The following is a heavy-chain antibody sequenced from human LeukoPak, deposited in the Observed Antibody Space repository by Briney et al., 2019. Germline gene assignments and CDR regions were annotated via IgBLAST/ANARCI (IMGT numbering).Heavy chain of an antibody. CDR1: GFTFSSYA. CDR2: ISSNVGST. Sequence: GGSPRLSRAASGFTFSSYAMHSVRQAPGKGLEYVSAISSNVGSTYYANSVKGRFTISRDNSKNTLYLQMGSLRAEDMAVYYCAREGRRSGYPYYFDYWGQGTLVTVSS. D-gene: IGHD3-22*01. V-gene: IGHV3-64*01. J-gene: IGHJ4*02. CDR3: AREGRRSGYPYYFDY.